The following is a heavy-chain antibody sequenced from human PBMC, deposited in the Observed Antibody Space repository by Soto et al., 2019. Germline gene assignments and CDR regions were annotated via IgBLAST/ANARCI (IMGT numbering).Heavy chain of an antibody. CDR2: ISSSSSYT. J-gene: IGHJ6*02. Sequence: VQLAESGGGLIQPGGSLRLSCAASGFTVSSHYMSWVRQGPGKGLEWVSYISSSSSYTNYADSVKGRFTISRDNAKNSLYLQMNSLRAEDTAVYYCARDTYDFWSGYYNGYGMDVWGQGTTVTVSS. CDR3: ARDTYDFWSGYYNGYGMDV. V-gene: IGHV3-11*06. D-gene: IGHD3-3*01. CDR1: GFTVSSHY.